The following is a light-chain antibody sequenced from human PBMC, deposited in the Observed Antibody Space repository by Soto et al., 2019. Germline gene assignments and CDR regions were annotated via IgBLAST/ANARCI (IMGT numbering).Light chain of an antibody. CDR1: ENIGST. CDR2: GGV. J-gene: IGKJ1*01. Sequence: EIVMTQSPASVSVSPGETVTLSCRASENIGSTLGWYQQKPGQAPRLVIYGGVARATDVPGRFSGSGSGTDYTLTISSLQSEDFAVYYCQHYNSYSEAFGQGTKVDIK. CDR3: QHYNSYSEA. V-gene: IGKV3-15*01.